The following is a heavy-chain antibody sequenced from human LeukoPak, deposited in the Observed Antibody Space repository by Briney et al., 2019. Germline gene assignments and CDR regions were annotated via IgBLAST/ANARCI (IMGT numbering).Heavy chain of an antibody. CDR1: GFTFSGYS. V-gene: IGHV3-48*01. CDR3: TRDISTILLWVGEPHAFDI. CDR2: ISSSSSTI. J-gene: IGHJ3*02. Sequence: GGSLRLSCAASGFTFSGYSMNWVRQAPGKGLEWVSYISSSSSTIYYADSVKGRFTISRDNAKNSLYLQMNSLRAEDTAMYYCTRDISTILLWVGEPHAFDIWGQGTMVTASS. D-gene: IGHD3-10*01.